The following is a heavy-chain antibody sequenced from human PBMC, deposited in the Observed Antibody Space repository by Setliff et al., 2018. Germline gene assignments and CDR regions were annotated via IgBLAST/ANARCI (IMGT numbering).Heavy chain of an antibody. V-gene: IGHV4-34*01. CDR2: INHSGST. CDR3: ARGADTVVAPYDAFDI. J-gene: IGHJ3*02. CDR1: GGSFSGYY. Sequence: SETLSLTCAVYGGSFSGYYWSWIRQPPGKGLEWIGEINHSGSTNYNPSLKSRVTISVDTSKNQFPLKLSSVTAADTAVYYCARGADTVVAPYDAFDIWGQGTMVTVSS. D-gene: IGHD2-15*01.